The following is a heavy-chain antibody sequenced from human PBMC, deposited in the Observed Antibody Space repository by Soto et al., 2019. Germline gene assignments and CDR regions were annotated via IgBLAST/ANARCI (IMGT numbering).Heavy chain of an antibody. CDR3: ARDRGGRGSGWEYYFDY. CDR2: IYHSGNI. Sequence: QVQLQESGPGLVKPSGTLSLTCDVSGDSISSNSWWNWVRQPPGKGLEWIGEIYHSGNINYDPSLRSRVTMSLDKSRNQFSLKLSSVTAADTAVYYCARDRGGRGSGWEYYFDYWGQGILVTVSS. V-gene: IGHV4-4*02. J-gene: IGHJ4*02. D-gene: IGHD6-25*01. CDR1: GDSISSNSW.